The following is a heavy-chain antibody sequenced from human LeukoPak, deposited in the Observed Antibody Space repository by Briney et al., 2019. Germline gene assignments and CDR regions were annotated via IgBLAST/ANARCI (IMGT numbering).Heavy chain of an antibody. J-gene: IGHJ4*02. CDR3: AKDGHCPDSICPTNIAVAGYVDS. CDR1: GFTVITND. V-gene: IGHV3-53*01. Sequence: GGSLRLSCAASGFTVITNDMTWVRQAPGKGLEWVSVLYSDGNTKYADSVKGRFTISRDNSKNMVYLQMNRLRAEDTAIYYCAKDGHCPDSICPTNIAVAGYVDSWGQGTLVTVSS. CDR2: LYSDGNT. D-gene: IGHD6-19*01.